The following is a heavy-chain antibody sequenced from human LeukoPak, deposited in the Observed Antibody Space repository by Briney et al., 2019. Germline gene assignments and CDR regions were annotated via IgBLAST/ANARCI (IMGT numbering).Heavy chain of an antibody. J-gene: IGHJ3*02. V-gene: IGHV3-74*01. D-gene: IGHD1-26*01. CDR1: GFTFSTYW. Sequence: PGGSLRLSCAASGFTFSTYWMHWVRQAPGKGLVWVSGINSDGRSTSYADSVKGRFTISRDNAKNTLYLQMNNLRAEDMAVYYCARDRRYAFDIWGQGTMVTVSS. CDR3: ARDRRYAFDI. CDR2: INSDGRST.